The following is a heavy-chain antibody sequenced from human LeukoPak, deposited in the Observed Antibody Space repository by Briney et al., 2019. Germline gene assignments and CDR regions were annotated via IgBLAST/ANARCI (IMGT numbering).Heavy chain of an antibody. V-gene: IGHV1-18*01. D-gene: IGHD1-26*01. CDR2: ISAYNGNT. CDR3: ARYSGSYYLFDY. CDR1: GYTFTSYG. Sequence: APVKVSCKASGYTFTSYGISWVRQAPGQGLEWMGWISAYNGNTNYAQKLQGRVTMTTDTSTSTAYMGLRSLRSDDTAVYYCARYSGSYYLFDYWGQGTLVTVSS. J-gene: IGHJ4*02.